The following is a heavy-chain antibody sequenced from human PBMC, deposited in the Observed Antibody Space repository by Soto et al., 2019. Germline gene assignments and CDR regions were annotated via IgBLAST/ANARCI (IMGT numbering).Heavy chain of an antibody. J-gene: IGHJ4*02. D-gene: IGHD3-10*01. Sequence: EVQLLESGGGLVQPGGSLRLSCAASGFTFSSYAMSWVRQAPGKGLEWVSAISGSGGSTYYAGSVKGRFTISRDNSQNTLYLQMNSLSAEDTAVYYCAIASGWCGEFDYWGQGTLVTVSS. CDR1: GFTFSSYA. CDR2: ISGSGGST. CDR3: AIASGWCGEFDY. V-gene: IGHV3-23*01.